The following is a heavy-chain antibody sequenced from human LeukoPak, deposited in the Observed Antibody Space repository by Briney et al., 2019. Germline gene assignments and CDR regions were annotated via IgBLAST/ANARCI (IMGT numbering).Heavy chain of an antibody. CDR3: ASGLSGSYYRDAFDI. Sequence: PSETLSLTCAVYGGSFSGYYWSWIRQPPGKGLEWIGEINHSGSTNYNPSLKSRVTISVDTSKNQFSPKLSSMTAADTAVYYCASGLSGSYYRDAFDIWGQGTMVTVSS. D-gene: IGHD1-26*01. J-gene: IGHJ3*02. CDR2: INHSGST. V-gene: IGHV4-34*01. CDR1: GGSFSGYY.